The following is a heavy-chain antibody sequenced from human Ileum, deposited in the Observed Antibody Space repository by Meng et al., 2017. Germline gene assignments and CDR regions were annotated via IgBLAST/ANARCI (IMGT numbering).Heavy chain of an antibody. D-gene: IGHD7-27*01. J-gene: IGHJ4*02. CDR3: ARRTGEVDLLDY. V-gene: IGHV4-39*01. CDR2: ICYSGNT. CDR1: GGINSSSSHG. Sequence: QLQLQESGPGLVKPSETLSLMCTVSGGINSSSSHGCDWIRQPPGKGLEWIGSICYSGNTYYNPSLKSRVSMSVDTSKKQISLKLNSVTAADTAVYYCARRTGEVDLLDYWGQGTLVTVSS.